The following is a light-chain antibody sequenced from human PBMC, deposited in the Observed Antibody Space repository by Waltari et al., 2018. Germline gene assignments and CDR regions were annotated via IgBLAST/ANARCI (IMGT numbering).Light chain of an antibody. Sequence: QSALTQPRSVSGSPGQSLTIPCTGTSRNVGTYNYVSWYQQYPGKAPNLLIFDVNKRPSGVPDRFSGSKSGYRASLTISGLRAEDEADYYCYSYAGSYIWVFGGGTKLTVL. J-gene: IGLJ3*02. CDR2: DVN. CDR3: YSYAGSYIWV. CDR1: SRNVGTYNY. V-gene: IGLV2-11*01.